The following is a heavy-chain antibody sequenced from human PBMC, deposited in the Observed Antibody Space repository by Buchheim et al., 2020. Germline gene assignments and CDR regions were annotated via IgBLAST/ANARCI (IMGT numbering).Heavy chain of an antibody. Sequence: QVQLQESGPGLVKPSQTLSLPCTVSGGPISSGGYYWSWIRQHPGKGLEWIGYIYYSGSTYYNPSLTSRVTISVDTTKNQFSLKLSSVTAADTAVYYCARGHYDSSVDAFDIWGQGT. D-gene: IGHD3-22*01. J-gene: IGHJ3*02. V-gene: IGHV4-31*03. CDR2: IYYSGST. CDR3: ARGHYDSSVDAFDI. CDR1: GGPISSGGYY.